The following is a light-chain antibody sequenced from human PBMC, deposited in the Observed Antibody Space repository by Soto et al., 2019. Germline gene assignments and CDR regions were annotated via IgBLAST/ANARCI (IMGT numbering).Light chain of an antibody. Sequence: QSVLTQPPSVSAAPGLKVTISCSGSSSNIGNNYVSWYQQFPGTAPKVIIFDNDERPSGTPDRFSGSKSGTSATLVITELQTGDEADYYCGTWYSTLRSDVFGGGTKLTVL. CDR1: SSNIGNNY. V-gene: IGLV1-51*01. CDR3: GTWYSTLRSDV. CDR2: DND. J-gene: IGLJ3*02.